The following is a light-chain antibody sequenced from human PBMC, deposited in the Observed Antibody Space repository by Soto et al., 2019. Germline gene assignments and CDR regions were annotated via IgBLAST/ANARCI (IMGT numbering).Light chain of an antibody. J-gene: IGLJ1*01. Sequence: QSVLTQPPSVSAAPGQKVTISCSGSSSNIGNNYVSWYQQLPGTAPKLLIYDNNKRPSGIPDRFSGSKPGTSATLGITGLQTGDEADYYCGTWDSSLSALYVFGTG. CDR1: SSNIGNNY. CDR2: DNN. V-gene: IGLV1-51*01. CDR3: GTWDSSLSALYV.